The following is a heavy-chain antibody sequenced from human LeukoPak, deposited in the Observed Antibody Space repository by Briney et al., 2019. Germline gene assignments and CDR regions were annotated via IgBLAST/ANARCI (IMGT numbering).Heavy chain of an antibody. J-gene: IGHJ5*02. CDR2: ISWNSGSI. V-gene: IGHV3-9*01. D-gene: IGHD2-2*01. CDR3: ARVVTAAWDWFDP. CDR1: GFTFDDYA. Sequence: PGGSLRLSCAASGFTFDDYAMHWVRQAPGKGLEWVSGISWNSGSIGYADSVKGRFTISRDNAKNSLYLQMNSLRAEDTALYYCARVVTAAWDWFDPWGQGTLVTVSS.